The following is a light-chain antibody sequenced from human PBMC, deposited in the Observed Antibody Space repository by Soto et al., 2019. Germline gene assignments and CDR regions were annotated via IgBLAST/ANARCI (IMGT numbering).Light chain of an antibody. V-gene: IGKV3-20*01. Sequence: EIVLTQSPGTLSLSPGERATLSCRASQSVSSSYLAWYQQKPGQAPGLLIYGASSRATGIPDRFSGSGSGTDFTLTISRPEPEDFAVYYCQQYGSSPQTFGQGTKVEIK. CDR1: QSVSSSY. J-gene: IGKJ1*01. CDR2: GAS. CDR3: QQYGSSPQT.